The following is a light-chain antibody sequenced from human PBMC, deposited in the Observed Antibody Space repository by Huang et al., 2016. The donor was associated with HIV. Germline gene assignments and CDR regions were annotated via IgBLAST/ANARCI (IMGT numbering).Light chain of an antibody. CDR3: MQGIHLPFT. V-gene: IGKV2-29*02. J-gene: IGKJ3*01. Sequence: DIVMTKTPLPLSFIPGQPASTSCRSSQSLLKTDGKTSLYWYLQKPGQSPQLLIYERSRRRSGVPDRFRGSGSGTDFTLKISRVEAEDVGVYYCMQGIHLPFTFGPGTKVDIK. CDR1: QSLLKTDGKTS. CDR2: ERS.